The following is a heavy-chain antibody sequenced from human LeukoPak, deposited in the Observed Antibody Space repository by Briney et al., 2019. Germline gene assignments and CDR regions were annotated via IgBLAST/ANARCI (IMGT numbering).Heavy chain of an antibody. CDR1: RFIFSSYW. D-gene: IGHD4-17*01. V-gene: IGHV3-7*04. CDR2: IKEDGSEQ. CDR3: ARGTVTSRTWYFDL. J-gene: IGHJ2*01. Sequence: GGSLRLSCAASRFIFSSYWMSWVRQAPGKGLEWVANIKEDGSEQYYVDSVKGRFTISRDNAKNTLYLQMNSLRAEETAVYYCARGTVTSRTWYFDLWGRGTLVTVSS.